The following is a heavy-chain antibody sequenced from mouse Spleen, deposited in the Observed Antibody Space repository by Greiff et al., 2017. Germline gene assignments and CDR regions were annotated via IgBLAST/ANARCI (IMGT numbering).Heavy chain of an antibody. CDR2: ISSGGSYT. V-gene: IGHV5-9-3*01. J-gene: IGHJ2*01. CDR3: ARQGSYYYFDY. Sequence: EVKLMESGGGLVKPGGSLKLSCAASGFTFSSYAMSWVRQTPEKRLEWVATISSGGSYTYYPDSVKGRFTISRDNAKNTLYLQMSSLRSEDTAMYYCARQGSYYYFDYWGQGTTLTVSS. D-gene: IGHD1-1*01. CDR1: GFTFSSYA.